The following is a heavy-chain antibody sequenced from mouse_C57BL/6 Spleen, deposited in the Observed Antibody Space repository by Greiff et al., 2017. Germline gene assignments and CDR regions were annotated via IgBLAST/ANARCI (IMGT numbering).Heavy chain of an antibody. CDR1: GYSITSGYY. V-gene: IGHV3-6*01. Sequence: EVKLMESGPGLVKPSQSLSLTCSVTGYSITSGYYWNWIRQFPGNKLEWMGYISYDGSNNYNPSLKNRISITRDTSKNQFFLKLNSVTTEDTATYYCAREGYYSNCFDYWGQGTTLTVSS. CDR2: ISYDGSN. D-gene: IGHD2-5*01. J-gene: IGHJ2*01. CDR3: AREGYYSNCFDY.